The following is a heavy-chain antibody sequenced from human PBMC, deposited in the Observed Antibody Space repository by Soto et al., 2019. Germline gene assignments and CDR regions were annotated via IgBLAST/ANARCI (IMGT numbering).Heavy chain of an antibody. CDR3: ASVRPAAGTYNCFDP. CDR1: GYTFTSYD. J-gene: IGHJ5*02. CDR2: MNPNSGNT. Sequence: GASVKVSCKASGYTFTSYDINWVRQDTGQGLEWMGWMNPNSGNTGYAQKFQGRVTMTRNTSISTAYMELSSLRSEDTAVYYCASVRPAAGTYNCFDPWGQGTLVTVSS. D-gene: IGHD6-13*01. V-gene: IGHV1-8*01.